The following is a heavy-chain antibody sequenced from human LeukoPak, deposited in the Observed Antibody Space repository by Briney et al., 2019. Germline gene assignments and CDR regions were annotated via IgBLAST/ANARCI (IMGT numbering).Heavy chain of an antibody. CDR3: ARDVGKKTNYDFWSGYSEGLDY. CDR1: GFTFSNHW. D-gene: IGHD3-3*01. Sequence: GGSLGLSCAASGFTFSNHWMHWVRQAPGKGLMWVSRINRGGSRTDYADSVKGRFTISRDDAKNTLYLQLNSLRAEDTAVYYCARDVGKKTNYDFWSGYSEGLDYWGQGTLVTVSS. CDR2: INRGGSRT. J-gene: IGHJ4*02. V-gene: IGHV3-74*01.